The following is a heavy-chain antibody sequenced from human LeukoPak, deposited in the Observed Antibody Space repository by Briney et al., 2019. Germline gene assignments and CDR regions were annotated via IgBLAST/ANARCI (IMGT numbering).Heavy chain of an antibody. CDR1: GYTFTGYY. CDR2: INPNSGGT. V-gene: IGHV1-2*02. CDR3: ARGLHYYSYGFGY. Sequence: ASVKVSCKASGYTFTGYYMHWVRQAPGQGLEWMGWINPNSGGTNYAQKFQGRVTMTRDTSISTAYMELSRLRSDDTAVYYCARGLHYYSYGFGYWGQGTLVTVSS. D-gene: IGHD5-18*01. J-gene: IGHJ4*02.